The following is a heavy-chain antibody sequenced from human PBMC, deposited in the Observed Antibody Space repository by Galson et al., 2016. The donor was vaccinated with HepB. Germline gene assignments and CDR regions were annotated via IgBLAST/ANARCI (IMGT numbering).Heavy chain of an antibody. V-gene: IGHV3-23*01. D-gene: IGHD1-26*01. CDR2: ITGVGDIT. J-gene: IGHJ4*02. CDR3: AKAVHGGSPRPDH. CDR1: GFIFSNYA. Sequence: SLRLSCAASGFIFSNYAMIWVREVPGKGLEWVSVITGVGDITYYADSVKGRFTISRDNSKNTLYLQVNSLRAEDTAIYYCAKAVHGGSPRPDHWGQGTLVTVSS.